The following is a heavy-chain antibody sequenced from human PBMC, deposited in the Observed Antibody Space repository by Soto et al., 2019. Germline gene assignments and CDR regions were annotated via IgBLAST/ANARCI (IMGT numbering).Heavy chain of an antibody. CDR3: ARDMYSSDYFVKWFEP. J-gene: IGHJ5*02. CDR2: ISKDGMNK. D-gene: IGHD6-19*01. CDR1: GFSFSSYA. V-gene: IGHV3-30*04. Sequence: QVWLVESGGGVVQPGRSLRLSCTASGFSFSSYAMYWSRQPPGKGLEWVAVISKDGMNKNYADSVKGRVTVSRDNANYSLDLQLNSLRGEDTAMYYCARDMYSSDYFVKWFEPWGQGTLVTVSS.